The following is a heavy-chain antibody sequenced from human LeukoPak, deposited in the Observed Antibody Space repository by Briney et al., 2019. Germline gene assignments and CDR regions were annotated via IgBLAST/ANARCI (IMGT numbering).Heavy chain of an antibody. Sequence: SETLSLTCTVSGGSISSGSYYWSWIRQPAGKGLEWIGRIYTSGSTNYNPSLKSRVTISVDTSKNQFSLKLSSVTAADTAVYYCARIVRGYGSGSYLFDYWGQGTLVTVSS. CDR1: GGSISSGSYY. D-gene: IGHD3-10*01. V-gene: IGHV4-61*02. J-gene: IGHJ4*02. CDR2: IYTSGST. CDR3: ARIVRGYGSGSYLFDY.